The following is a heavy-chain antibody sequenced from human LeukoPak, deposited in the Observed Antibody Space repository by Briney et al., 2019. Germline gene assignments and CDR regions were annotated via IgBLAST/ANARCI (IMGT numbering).Heavy chain of an antibody. CDR3: ARYDILTDAFFDY. Sequence: GSLRLSCAASGFTFSSYSMNWVRQAPGKGLEWVSSISSRSSYIYYADSLKGRFTISRDNAKNSLYLQMNSLRAEDTAVYYCARYDILTDAFFDYWGQGTLVTVSS. V-gene: IGHV3-21*01. CDR1: GFTFSSYS. J-gene: IGHJ4*02. D-gene: IGHD3-9*01. CDR2: ISSRSSYI.